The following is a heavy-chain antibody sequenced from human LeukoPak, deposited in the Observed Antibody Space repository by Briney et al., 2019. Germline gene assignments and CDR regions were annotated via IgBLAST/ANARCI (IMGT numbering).Heavy chain of an antibody. J-gene: IGHJ5*02. CDR1: GFTFSSYW. V-gene: IGHV3-7*04. Sequence: GGSLRLSCAASGFTFSSYWMSWVRQAPGKGLEWVANIKQDGSEEYYVDSVKGRFTISRDNAKNSLYMQMNGLRAEDTAVYYCARPWIQLWLSRDNWFDPWGPGTLVTVSS. CDR2: IKQDGSEE. CDR3: ARPWIQLWLSRDNWFDP. D-gene: IGHD5-18*01.